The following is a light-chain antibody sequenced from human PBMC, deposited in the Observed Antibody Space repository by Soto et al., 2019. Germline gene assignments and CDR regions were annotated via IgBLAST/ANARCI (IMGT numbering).Light chain of an antibody. CDR2: EVT. Sequence: QSALTQPASVSGSPGQSITISCTGTSSDVGGYNYVSWFQQSPGKAPKVMIYEVTNRPSGVSNCFSGSKSGNTASLTISGLQAEDEADYYCSSYTSSNTLIFGGGTKVTVL. CDR3: SSYTSSNTLI. V-gene: IGLV2-14*01. CDR1: SSDVGGYNY. J-gene: IGLJ2*01.